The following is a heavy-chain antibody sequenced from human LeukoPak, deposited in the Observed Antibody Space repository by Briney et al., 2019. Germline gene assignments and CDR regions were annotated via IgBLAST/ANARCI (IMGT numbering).Heavy chain of an antibody. Sequence: SETLSLTCTVSGGSISSGGYYWSWIRRHPGKGLEWIGYIYYSGSTYYNPSLKSRVTISVDTSKNQFSLKLSSVTAADTAVHYCARDGVQPGLFDYWGQGTLVTVSS. J-gene: IGHJ4*02. D-gene: IGHD1-1*01. CDR2: IYYSGST. CDR3: ARDGVQPGLFDY. V-gene: IGHV4-31*03. CDR1: GGSISSGGYY.